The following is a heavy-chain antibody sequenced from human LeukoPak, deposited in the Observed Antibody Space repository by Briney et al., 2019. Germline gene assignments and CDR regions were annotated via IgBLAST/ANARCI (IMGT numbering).Heavy chain of an antibody. CDR1: GFTFSSYA. Sequence: PGGSLRLSCAASGFTFSSYAMSWVRQAPGKGLEWVSAISGSGGSTYYADSVKGRFTISTDNSKNKLYLQMDSLRAEDTAVYYRAKDFEPIAVAGLIFDYWGQGTLVTVSS. D-gene: IGHD6-19*01. CDR2: ISGSGGST. J-gene: IGHJ4*02. V-gene: IGHV3-23*01. CDR3: AKDFEPIAVAGLIFDY.